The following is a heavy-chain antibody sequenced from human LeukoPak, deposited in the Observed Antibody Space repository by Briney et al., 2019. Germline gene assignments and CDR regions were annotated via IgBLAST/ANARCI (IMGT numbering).Heavy chain of an antibody. Sequence: GGSLRLSCAASGFTVSSNYMSWVRQAPGKGLEWVSVIYSGGSTYYADSVKGRFTISRDNSKNTLYLQMNSLRAEDTAVYYCAREGRDYYGSGSYSDAFDIWGQGTMVTVPS. CDR1: GFTVSSNY. J-gene: IGHJ3*02. D-gene: IGHD3-10*01. CDR3: AREGRDYYGSGSYSDAFDI. V-gene: IGHV3-53*01. CDR2: IYSGGST.